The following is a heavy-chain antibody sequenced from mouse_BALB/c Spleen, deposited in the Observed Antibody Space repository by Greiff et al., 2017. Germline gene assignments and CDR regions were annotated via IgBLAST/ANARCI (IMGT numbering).Heavy chain of an antibody. Sequence: EVQVVESGGGLVKPGGSLKLSCAASGFTFSSYAMSWVRQTPEKRLEWVASISSGGSTYYPDSVKGRFTISRDNARNILYLQMSSLRSEDTAMYYCARGWLRGYAMDYWGQGTSVTVSS. CDR1: GFTFSSYA. CDR2: ISSGGST. J-gene: IGHJ4*01. D-gene: IGHD2-2*01. CDR3: ARGWLRGYAMDY. V-gene: IGHV5-6-5*01.